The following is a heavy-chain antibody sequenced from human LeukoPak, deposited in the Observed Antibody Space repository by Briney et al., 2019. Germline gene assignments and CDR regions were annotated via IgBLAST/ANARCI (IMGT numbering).Heavy chain of an antibody. J-gene: IGHJ6*03. CDR1: GGSISSYY. D-gene: IGHD1-26*01. V-gene: IGHV4-59*01. Sequence: SETLSLTCTVSGGSISSYYWSWIRQPPGKGLEWIGYIYYSGSTNYNPSLKSRVTISVDTSKNQFSLKLSSVTAADTAVYYCARVVQEGGSYYSYYYYMDVWGKGTTVTVYS. CDR3: ARVVQEGGSYYSYYYYMDV. CDR2: IYYSGST.